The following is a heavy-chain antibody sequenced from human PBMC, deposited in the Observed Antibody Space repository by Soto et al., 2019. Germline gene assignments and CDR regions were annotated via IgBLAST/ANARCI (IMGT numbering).Heavy chain of an antibody. J-gene: IGHJ6*02. CDR1: GGSISSSSYY. Sequence: SETLSLTCTVYGGSISSSSYYWGWIRQPPGKGLEWIGSIYYSGSTYYNPSLKSRVTISVDTSKNQFSLKLSSVTAADTAVYYCARLPMVRGVINDYYYYYGMDVWGQGTTVTVSS. CDR3: ARLPMVRGVINDYYYYYGMDV. CDR2: IYYSGST. V-gene: IGHV4-39*01. D-gene: IGHD3-10*01.